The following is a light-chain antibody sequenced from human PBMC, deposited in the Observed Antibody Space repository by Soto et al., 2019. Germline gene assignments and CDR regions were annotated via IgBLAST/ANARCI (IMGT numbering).Light chain of an antibody. J-gene: IGLJ2*01. V-gene: IGLV3-21*02. CDR2: DDD. CDR3: EVLDGSSEHVI. Sequence: SYVLTQPPSVSVAPGQTAGITCSGNNIGSRSVHWYQQRPGQAPALVVYDDDDRPSGIPERFSGSKSGSTATLTISRVEAGDEADYYCEVLDGSSEHVIFGGGTQRTVL. CDR1: NIGSRS.